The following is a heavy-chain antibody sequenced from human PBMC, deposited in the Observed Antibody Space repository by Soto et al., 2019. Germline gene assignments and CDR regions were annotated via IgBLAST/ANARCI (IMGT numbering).Heavy chain of an antibody. CDR1: GFTFRSYG. CDR2: MSFDGSNK. J-gene: IGHJ6*02. V-gene: IGHV3-30*18. D-gene: IGHD3-10*01. Sequence: QVQLVESGGGVVQPGRSLRLSCAASGFTFRSYGMHWVRQAPGKGLEWVALMSFDGSNKYYADSVRGRFTISSDNSKSTLYLQMDILRPEDTSVYYCAQEFGWELQPSHPYYNSGMDVWGQGTTVTVPS. CDR3: AQEFGWELQPSHPYYNSGMDV.